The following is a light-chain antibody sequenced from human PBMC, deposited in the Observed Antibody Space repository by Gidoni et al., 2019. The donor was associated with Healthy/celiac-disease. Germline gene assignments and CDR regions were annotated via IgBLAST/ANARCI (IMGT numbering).Light chain of an antibody. Sequence: EIVLTQSPATLSLSPGERATLSCRASQSVSSYLAWYQQKPGQAPRLLIYDASNRATGIPARFSSSGSGTDFTLTISSLEPEDFAVYYCQQRSNWPPRPTFGGXTKVEIK. CDR2: DAS. J-gene: IGKJ4*01. CDR3: QQRSNWPPRPT. V-gene: IGKV3-11*01. CDR1: QSVSSY.